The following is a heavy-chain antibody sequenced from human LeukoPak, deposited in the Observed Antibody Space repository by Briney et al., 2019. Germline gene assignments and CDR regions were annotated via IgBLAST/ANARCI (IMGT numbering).Heavy chain of an antibody. V-gene: IGHV1-46*01. CDR2: INPSAGST. D-gene: IGHD6-6*01. J-gene: IGHJ4*02. Sequence: ASVKVSCKASGFTFTSYYMHWVRQAPGQGLEWMGIINPSAGSTSSAQKFQDRLTVTRDTSTSTVHMELSSLRSKDTAVYYCARDSSSSAVDYWGQGTLVTVSS. CDR3: ARDSSSSAVDY. CDR1: GFTFTSYY.